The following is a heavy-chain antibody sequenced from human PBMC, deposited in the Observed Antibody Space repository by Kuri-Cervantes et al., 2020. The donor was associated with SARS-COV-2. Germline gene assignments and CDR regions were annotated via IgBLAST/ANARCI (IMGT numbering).Heavy chain of an antibody. D-gene: IGHD2/OR15-2a*01. V-gene: IGHV3-7*03. CDR3: ARDFLGRGEDAFDI. J-gene: IGHJ3*02. CDR1: GFTFSSYW. CDR2: IKQDGSEK. Sequence: GESLKISCAASGFTFSSYWMSWVRQAPGKGLEWVANIKQDGSEKYYVDSVKSRFTISRDNAKNSLYLQMNSLRAEDTAVYYCARDFLGRGEDAFDIWGQGTMVTVSS.